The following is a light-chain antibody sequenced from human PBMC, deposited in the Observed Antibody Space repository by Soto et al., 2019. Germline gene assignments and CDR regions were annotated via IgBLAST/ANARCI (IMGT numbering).Light chain of an antibody. CDR1: QSVSSSY. J-gene: IGKJ3*01. CDR2: GAY. V-gene: IGKV3-20*01. Sequence: EIVLTQSPGTLSLSPGERATLSCRASQSVSSSYLAWYQQKPGQAPRLLIYGAYSSATGIPDRFSGSGSGTDVTLTISRLEPEDFAVYYCQQYGSSPAVTFGPGTKVDIK. CDR3: QQYGSSPAVT.